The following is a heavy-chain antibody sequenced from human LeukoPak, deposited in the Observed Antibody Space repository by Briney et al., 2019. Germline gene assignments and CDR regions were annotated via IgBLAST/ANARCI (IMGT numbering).Heavy chain of an antibody. CDR1: GFTFSSYS. D-gene: IGHD2-21*02. V-gene: IGHV3-21*01. CDR2: ISSSSSYI. CDR3: ARAYCGGDCYTFDY. J-gene: IGHJ4*02. Sequence: PGGSLRLSCAASGFTFSSYSMNWVRQAPGKGLEWVSSISSSSSYIYYAGSVKGRFTISRDNAKNSLYLQMNSLRAEDTAVYYCARAYCGGDCYTFDYWGQGTLVTVSS.